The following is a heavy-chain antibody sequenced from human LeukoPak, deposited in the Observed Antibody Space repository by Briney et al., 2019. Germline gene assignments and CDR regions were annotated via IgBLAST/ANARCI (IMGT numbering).Heavy chain of an antibody. CDR3: AKDFGYGYSVY. J-gene: IGHJ4*02. Sequence: GGSLRLSCAASGFTFSSHALSWVRQAPGKGLEWVSSLSGSGYNTYYADSVKGRFTISRDNSKNTVYLQMNSLRAEDTAVYYCAKDFGYGYSVYWGQGTLVTVSS. CDR2: LSGSGYNT. V-gene: IGHV3-23*01. CDR1: GFTFSSHA. D-gene: IGHD5-18*01.